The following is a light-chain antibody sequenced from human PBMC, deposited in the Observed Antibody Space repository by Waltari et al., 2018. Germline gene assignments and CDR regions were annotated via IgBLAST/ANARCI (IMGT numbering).Light chain of an antibody. CDR3: QQYNEWPPIST. V-gene: IGKV3-15*01. Sequence: EIVVTQSPATLSVSPGEGATLSCRASETIKTNLAWYQPKPGQAPRLLIYDASTRATGIPARFSGSGSGTEFTLTISSLPSEDFAIYFCQQYNEWPPISTFGQGTNLEIK. CDR1: ETIKTN. J-gene: IGKJ2*01. CDR2: DAS.